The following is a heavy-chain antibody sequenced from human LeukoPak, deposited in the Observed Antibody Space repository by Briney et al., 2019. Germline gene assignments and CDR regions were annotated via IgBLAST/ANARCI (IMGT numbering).Heavy chain of an antibody. J-gene: IGHJ4*02. Sequence: SETLSLTCTVSGGSISSDHWGWIRQPPGTGLEWIGCISHRGSTHYNPSLKSRVTISVDTSENHSSLRLSSVTAADTAVYYCATVRGLGVITPYLDDWGQGTLVTASS. CDR2: ISHRGST. D-gene: IGHD3-16*02. V-gene: IGHV4-59*08. CDR1: GGSISSDH. CDR3: ATVRGLGVITPYLDD.